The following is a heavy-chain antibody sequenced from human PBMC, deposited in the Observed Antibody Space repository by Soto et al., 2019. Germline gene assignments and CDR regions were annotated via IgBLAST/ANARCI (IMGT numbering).Heavy chain of an antibody. D-gene: IGHD3-10*01. CDR1: GGSFSGYY. Sequence: QVQLQQWGAGLLQPSETLSLTCAVYGGSFSGYYWSWIRQPPGKGLEWIGEINHSGSTNYNPSLKSRVTISVDTSTNQFSLKLSSVTAADTAVYYCARGAVFTGSGSYYVDYWGQGSLVTVSS. CDR3: ARGAVFTGSGSYYVDY. J-gene: IGHJ4*02. V-gene: IGHV4-34*01. CDR2: INHSGST.